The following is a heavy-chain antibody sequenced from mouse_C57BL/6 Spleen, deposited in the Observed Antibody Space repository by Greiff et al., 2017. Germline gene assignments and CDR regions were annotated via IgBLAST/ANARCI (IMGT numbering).Heavy chain of an antibody. J-gene: IGHJ4*01. D-gene: IGHD2-5*01. V-gene: IGHV1-78*01. CDR3: ARGDDSNCRMDY. CDR2: IYPRDGST. CDR1: GYTFTDHT. Sequence: QVQLKESDAELVKPGASVKISCKVSGYTFTDHTIHWMKQRPEQGLEWIGYIYPRDGSTKYNEKFKGKATLTADKSSSTAYMELHSLTSEDSAVYFCARGDDSNCRMDYWGQGTPVTVSA.